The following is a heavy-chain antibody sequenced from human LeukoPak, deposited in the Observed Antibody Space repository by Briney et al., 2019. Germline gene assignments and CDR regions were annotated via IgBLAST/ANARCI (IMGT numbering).Heavy chain of an antibody. CDR3: ARGGVTSLGY. Sequence: SETLSLTCAVYGGSFSGYYWSWIRQPPGKGLEWIEEINHSGSTNYNPSLKSRVTISVDTSKNQFSLKLSSVTAADTAVNYCARGGVTSLGYWGQGTLVTVSS. D-gene: IGHD5-18*01. J-gene: IGHJ4*02. V-gene: IGHV4-34*01. CDR2: INHSGST. CDR1: GGSFSGYY.